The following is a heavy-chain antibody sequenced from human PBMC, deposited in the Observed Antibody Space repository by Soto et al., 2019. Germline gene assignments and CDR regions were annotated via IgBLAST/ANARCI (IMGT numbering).Heavy chain of an antibody. CDR3: ARDGGRHSGGIDY. CDR2: IIPIFGTA. V-gene: IGHV1-69*01. D-gene: IGHD1-26*01. J-gene: IGHJ4*02. Sequence: QVQLVQSGAEVKKPRSSVKVSCKASGGTFSSYSINWVRQAPGQGLEWMGEIIPIFGTANYAQKLQGRVTITADESTSTAYMELSSLRSEDTAVYYCARDGGRHSGGIDYWGQGTLVTVSS. CDR1: GGTFSSYS.